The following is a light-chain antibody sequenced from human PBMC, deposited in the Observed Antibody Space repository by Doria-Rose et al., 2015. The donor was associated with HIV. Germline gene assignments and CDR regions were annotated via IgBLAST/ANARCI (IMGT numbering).Light chain of an antibody. CDR1: QTVSTY. J-gene: IGKJ1*01. Sequence: TQPPSSLSASIGDRVTITCRASQTVSTYLNWFQQEPGKAPKLLIYAASRLQSGVPSRFSGSGSGTDFTLTISGLQPGDFATYYCQQTYSSPPWTFGQGTKVE. CDR3: QQTYSSPPWT. CDR2: AAS. V-gene: IGKV1-39*01.